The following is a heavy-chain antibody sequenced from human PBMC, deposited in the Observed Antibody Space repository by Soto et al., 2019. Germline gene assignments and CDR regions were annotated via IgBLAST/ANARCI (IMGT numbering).Heavy chain of an antibody. V-gene: IGHV1-8*01. J-gene: IGHJ6*03. CDR1: GYTFTSYD. D-gene: IGHD4-4*01. Sequence: QVQLVQSGAEVKKPGASVKVSYKASGYTFTSYDINWVRQATGQGLEWMGWMNPNSGNTGYAQKFQGRVTMTRNTSISIVYMELSSLRSEDTAVYYCARGHLHSTTYSDYYYYYFMDVWCKGTTGTASS. CDR2: MNPNSGNT. CDR3: ARGHLHSTTYSDYYYYYFMDV.